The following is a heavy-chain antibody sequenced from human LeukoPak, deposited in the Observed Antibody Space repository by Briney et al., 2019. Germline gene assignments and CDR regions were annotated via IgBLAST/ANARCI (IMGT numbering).Heavy chain of an antibody. V-gene: IGHV4-34*01. D-gene: IGHD1-26*01. J-gene: IGHJ4*02. CDR3: ARVGAATYFDY. CDR1: GGSFSGYY. Sequence: KSSETLSLTCAVYGGSFSGYYWSWIRQPPGKGLEWIGEINHSGSTNYNPSLKSRVTISVDTSKNQFSLKLSSVTAADTAVYYCARVGAATYFDYWGQGTLVTVSS. CDR2: INHSGST.